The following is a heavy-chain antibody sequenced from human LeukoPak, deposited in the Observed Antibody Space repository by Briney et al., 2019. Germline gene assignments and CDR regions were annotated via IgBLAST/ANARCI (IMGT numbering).Heavy chain of an antibody. CDR3: ARHDGYNYARIDY. Sequence: SETLSLTCNVSGGSINRSPNSWGWIRQPPGKGLEWIGFLFYGGDTYYNPSLRSRVAISVDTFKNQFSLKLTSVTAADTAVYFCARHDGYNYARIDYWGQGTLVTVSS. CDR1: GGSINRSPNS. CDR2: LFYGGDT. V-gene: IGHV4-39*01. J-gene: IGHJ4*02. D-gene: IGHD5-18*01.